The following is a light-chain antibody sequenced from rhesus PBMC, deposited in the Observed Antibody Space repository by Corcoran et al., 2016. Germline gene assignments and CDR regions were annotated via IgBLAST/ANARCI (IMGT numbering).Light chain of an antibody. CDR1: ENVNTS. CDR2: KAS. Sequence: DIQMTQSPSSLSASVGDRVTITCRASENVNTSLNWYQQKPGKAPKLLIYKASTLQSGVPSRVSGSGCGTEYTCNSSRQQPEDVATYYGQHGYSTPYSFGQGTKVEIK. CDR3: QHGYSTPYS. J-gene: IGKJ2*01. V-gene: IGKV1-74*01.